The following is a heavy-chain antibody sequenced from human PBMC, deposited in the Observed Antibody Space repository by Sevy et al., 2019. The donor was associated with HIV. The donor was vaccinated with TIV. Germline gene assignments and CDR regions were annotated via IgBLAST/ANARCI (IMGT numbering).Heavy chain of an antibody. CDR3: ARDGPYYDFWSGYYTDYYYGMDV. CDR2: ISYDGSNK. Sequence: GGSLRLSCAASGFTFSSYAMHWVRQAPGKGLEWVAVISYDGSNKYYADSVKGRFTISRDNSKNTLYLQMNGLRAEDTAGYYCARDGPYYDFWSGYYTDYYYGMDVWGQGTTVTVSS. J-gene: IGHJ6*02. D-gene: IGHD3-3*01. V-gene: IGHV3-30*04. CDR1: GFTFSSYA.